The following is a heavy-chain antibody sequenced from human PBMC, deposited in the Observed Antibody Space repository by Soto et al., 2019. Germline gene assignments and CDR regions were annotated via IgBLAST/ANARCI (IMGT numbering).Heavy chain of an antibody. CDR3: ARGLRHTNYYVSYYMDV. J-gene: IGHJ6*03. CDR2: IYYSGST. CDR1: GGSISSYY. Sequence: PSETLSLTSTVSGGSISSYYCSWIRQPPGKGLEWIGYIYYSGSTNYNPSLKSRVTISVDTSKNQFSLKLSSVTAADTAVYYWARGLRHTNYYVSYYMDVWGKGTTVT. D-gene: IGHD5-12*01. V-gene: IGHV4-59*01.